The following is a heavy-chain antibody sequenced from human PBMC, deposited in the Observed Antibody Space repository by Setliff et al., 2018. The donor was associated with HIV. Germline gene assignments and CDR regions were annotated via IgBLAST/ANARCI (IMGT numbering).Heavy chain of an antibody. CDR2: IYHGGST. V-gene: IGHV3-53*01. J-gene: IGHJ6*02. Sequence: GGSLRLSCAASGFTVSSNYMSWVRQAPGKGLEWVSLIYHGGSTYYADSVKGRFTISRDNAKNTLYLQMNSLRAEDTAVYYCSRDPEGLSWGYDSLYSYYGMDVWGQGTTVTVSS. D-gene: IGHD5-12*01. CDR1: GFTVSSNY. CDR3: SRDPEGLSWGYDSLYSYYGMDV.